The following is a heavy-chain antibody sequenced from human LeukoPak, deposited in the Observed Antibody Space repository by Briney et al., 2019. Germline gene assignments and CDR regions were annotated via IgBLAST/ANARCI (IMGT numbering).Heavy chain of an antibody. D-gene: IGHD5-12*01. J-gene: IGHJ2*01. CDR2: ISRSGRTI. CDR3: ARVYSCSWYFDL. V-gene: IGHV3-48*04. Sequence: PGGSLRLSCAASGFTFSSAWMSWVRQAPGKGLEWVSYISRSGRTIYDADSVKGRFTISRDNAKNSLYLQMNSLRAEDTAVYYCARVYSCSWYFDLWGRGTLVTVSS. CDR1: GFTFSSAW.